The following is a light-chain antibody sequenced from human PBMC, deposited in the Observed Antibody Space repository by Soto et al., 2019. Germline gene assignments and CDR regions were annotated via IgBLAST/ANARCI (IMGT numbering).Light chain of an antibody. V-gene: IGKV1-33*01. CDR2: DAS. CDR3: QQYDNLPELT. J-gene: IGKJ4*01. Sequence: DIQMTQSPSSLSASVGARVTITCQASQDISNYLNWYQQKPGKAPKLLXYDASNLETGVPSRFSGSGSGTDFTFTISSLQTEDIAKYYCQQYDNLPELTFGGGTKVDIK. CDR1: QDISNY.